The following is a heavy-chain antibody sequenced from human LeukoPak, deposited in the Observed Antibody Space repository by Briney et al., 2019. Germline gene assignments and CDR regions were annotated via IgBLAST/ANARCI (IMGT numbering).Heavy chain of an antibody. J-gene: IGHJ6*02. CDR1: GYQFISYT. D-gene: IGHD3-10*01. CDR2: INTKAANP. CDR3: ARVAGFGERGMDV. Sequence: ASVKVSCKASGYQFISYTMSWVRQAPGQGLEWMGWINTKAANPTYAQDFTGRFVFSLDTSVSTAYLQIGGLKAGDTAVYYCARVAGFGERGMDVWGQGTTVTVSS. V-gene: IGHV7-4-1*01.